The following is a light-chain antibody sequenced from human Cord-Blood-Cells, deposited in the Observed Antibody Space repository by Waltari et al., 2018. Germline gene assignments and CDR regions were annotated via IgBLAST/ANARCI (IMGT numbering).Light chain of an antibody. V-gene: IGLV2-11*01. CDR2: DVS. J-gene: IGLJ1*01. Sequence: QSALTQPRSVSGPPGQSVTISCTGPSSDDGGYNYVSWYQQHPGKAPKLMIYDVSKRPSGVPDRFSGSKSGNTASLTISGLQAEDEADYYCCSYAGSYTDVFGTGTKVTVL. CDR1: SSDDGGYNY. CDR3: CSYAGSYTDV.